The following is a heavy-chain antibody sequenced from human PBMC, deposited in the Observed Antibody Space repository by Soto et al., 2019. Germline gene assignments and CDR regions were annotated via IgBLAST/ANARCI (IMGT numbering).Heavy chain of an antibody. D-gene: IGHD5-12*01. V-gene: IGHV3-30*18. J-gene: IGHJ4*02. CDR1: GFTFSNYG. Sequence: QVRLVKSGGGVVQPGRSLRLSCATSGFTFSNYGLHWLRQAPGKGLEWLAIISFDGSNQFYSASVKGRFTISRDNSKNTLYLQMNSLRAEDTAVYYCAKPRRGYSGYDFGYWGQGTLVTVSS. CDR3: AKPRRGYSGYDFGY. CDR2: ISFDGSNQ.